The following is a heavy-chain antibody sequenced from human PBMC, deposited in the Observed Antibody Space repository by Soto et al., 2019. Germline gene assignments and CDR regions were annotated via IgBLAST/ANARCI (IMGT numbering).Heavy chain of an antibody. CDR2: ISSSSTYI. V-gene: IGHV3-21*01. CDR1: GFTFSSYS. J-gene: IGHJ4*02. CDR3: ARDCSISCYAGFDY. D-gene: IGHD2-2*01. Sequence: GGSLRLSCAASGFTFSSYSMNWVRQAPGKGLEWVSSISSSSTYIYYADSVKGRFTISRDSAKSSLYLQMNSLRAEDTAVYYCARDCSISCYAGFDYWGQGTLVTVSS.